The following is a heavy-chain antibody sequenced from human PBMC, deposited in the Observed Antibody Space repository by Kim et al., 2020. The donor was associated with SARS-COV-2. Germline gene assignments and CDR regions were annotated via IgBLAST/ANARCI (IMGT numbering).Heavy chain of an antibody. J-gene: IGHJ4*02. V-gene: IGHV4-39*01. D-gene: IGHD6-19*01. CDR2: IYYSGST. CDR3: AMTRYSSSRDY. CDR1: GGSISSSFYY. Sequence: SETLSLTCTVSGGSISSSFYYWGWIRQPPGKGLEWIGSIYYSGSTYYNPSLKSRVTISVDTSKNQFSLKLSSVTAADTAVYYCAMTRYSSSRDYWGQGTLVTVSS.